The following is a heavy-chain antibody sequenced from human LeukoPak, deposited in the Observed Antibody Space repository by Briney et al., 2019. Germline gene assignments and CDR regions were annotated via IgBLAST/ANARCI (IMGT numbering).Heavy chain of an antibody. V-gene: IGHV1-46*01. CDR3: ARDPCSGGTCYYYMDV. J-gene: IGHJ6*03. CDR1: GYTFTSYY. CDR2: INPSGGST. Sequence: GASVKVSCKASGYTFTSYYMHWVRQAPGQGLEWMGIINPSGGSTSYAQKFQDRVTMTRDTSISTAYMELSTLTSDDTAVYYCARDPCSGGTCYYYMDVWGKGTTVTVSS. D-gene: IGHD2-15*01.